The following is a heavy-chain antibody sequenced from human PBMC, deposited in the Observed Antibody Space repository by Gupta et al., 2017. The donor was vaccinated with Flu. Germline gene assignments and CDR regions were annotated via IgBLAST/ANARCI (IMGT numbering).Heavy chain of an antibody. CDR2: IRSKAYGGTT. CDR3: TRDIGLGDYVLSYGMDV. CDR1: GFTFGDYA. Sequence: EVQLVESGGGLVQPGRSLRLSCTASGFTFGDYAMSWVRQAPGKGLEWVGFIRSKAYGGTTEYAASVKGRFTISRDDSKSIAYLQMNSLKTEDTAVYYCTRDIGLGDYVLSYGMDVWCQGTTVTVSS. V-gene: IGHV3-49*04. J-gene: IGHJ6*02. D-gene: IGHD4-17*01.